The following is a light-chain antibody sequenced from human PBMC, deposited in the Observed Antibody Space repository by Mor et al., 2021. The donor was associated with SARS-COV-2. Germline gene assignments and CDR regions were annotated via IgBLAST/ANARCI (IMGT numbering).Light chain of an antibody. CDR2: GAS. CDR3: QQYGSSPRT. CDR1: SVGSSY. J-gene: IGKJ2*01. Sequence: SVGSSYLAWYQQKPGQAPRLLIYGASSRATGIPDRFSGSGSGTDFTLTISRLEPEDFTVYYCQQYGSSPRTFGQGTK. V-gene: IGKV3-20*01.